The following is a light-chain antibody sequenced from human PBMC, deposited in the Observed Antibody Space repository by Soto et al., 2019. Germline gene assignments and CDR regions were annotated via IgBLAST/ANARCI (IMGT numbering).Light chain of an antibody. Sequence: EVVLTQSPGTLSLAPGERAALSCRASESVSRRFLAWYQQKPGQAPRLLIHSASSRATGVPDRFSGSGSGTDFTLTISRLDPEDSAVYYCQQYDSSRWTFGQGTKVDIK. J-gene: IGKJ1*01. CDR1: ESVSRRF. CDR3: QQYDSSRWT. V-gene: IGKV3-20*01. CDR2: SAS.